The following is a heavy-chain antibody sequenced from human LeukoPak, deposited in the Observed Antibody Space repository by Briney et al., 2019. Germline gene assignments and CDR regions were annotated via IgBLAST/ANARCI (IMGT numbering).Heavy chain of an antibody. CDR3: ARMKGYYDILTGYYPPSYYFDY. CDR2: IYYSGST. D-gene: IGHD3-9*01. J-gene: IGHJ4*02. V-gene: IGHV4-39*01. CDR1: GGSISSSSYY. Sequence: SETLSLTCTASGGSISSSSYYWGWIRQPPGKGLEWIGSIYYSGSTYYNPSLKSRVTISVDTSKNQFTLKLSFVTAADTAVYYCARMKGYYDILTGYYPPSYYFDYWGQGTLVTVSS.